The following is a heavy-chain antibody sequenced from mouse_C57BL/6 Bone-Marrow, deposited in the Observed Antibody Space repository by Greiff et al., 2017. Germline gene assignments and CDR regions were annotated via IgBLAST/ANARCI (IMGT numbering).Heavy chain of an antibody. D-gene: IGHD2-12*01. CDR3: AGAYYRTPYAMDY. J-gene: IGHJ4*01. CDR2: ISAGGSYT. Sequence: EVKLVESGGGLVKPGGSLKLSCAASGFTFSSYAMSWVRQTPEKRLEWVATISAGGSYTYYPDNVKGRFTISRDNANNNLYLQLSHLKSEDTALYYYAGAYYRTPYAMDYWGQGTSVTVSA. CDR1: GFTFSSYA. V-gene: IGHV5-4*03.